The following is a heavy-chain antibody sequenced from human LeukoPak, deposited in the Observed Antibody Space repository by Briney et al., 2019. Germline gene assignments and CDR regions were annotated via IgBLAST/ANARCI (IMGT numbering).Heavy chain of an antibody. CDR1: GFTFSSYA. Sequence: GSLRLSCAASGFTFSSYAMHWVRQAPGKGLEYVSAISSNGGSTYYANSVEGRFTISRDNSKNTLYLQMGSLRAEDMAVYYCARVSRILYYMDVWGKGTTVTVSS. D-gene: IGHD3-3*01. V-gene: IGHV3-64*01. J-gene: IGHJ6*03. CDR2: ISSNGGST. CDR3: ARVSRILYYMDV.